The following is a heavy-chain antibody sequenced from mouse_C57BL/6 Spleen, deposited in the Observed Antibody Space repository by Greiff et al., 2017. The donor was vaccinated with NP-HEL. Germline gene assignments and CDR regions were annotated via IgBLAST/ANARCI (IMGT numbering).Heavy chain of an antibody. Sequence: EVQRVQSGAGLVKPGASLKLSCAASGFTFSSYAMSWVRQTPEQRLEWVATISDGGSYTYYLHNVKGRSTISRDNAKSTLYLQMSHLKSEDTAVYYCARDSNYRYFDVWGTGTTVTVSS. J-gene: IGHJ1*03. CDR3: ARDSNYRYFDV. D-gene: IGHD2-5*01. V-gene: IGHV5-4*01. CDR1: GFTFSSYA. CDR2: ISDGGSYT.